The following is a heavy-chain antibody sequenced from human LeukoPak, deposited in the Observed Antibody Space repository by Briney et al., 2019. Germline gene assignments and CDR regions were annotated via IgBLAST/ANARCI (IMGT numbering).Heavy chain of an antibody. Sequence: ASVKVSCKASGYTFTGYYMHWVRQAPGQGLEWMGWINPNSGGTNYAQKFQGRVTITRDTSISTAYMDLSRLTSDDTAVYYCAREVGSIPNLKSWGQGTVVTVSS. CDR1: GYTFTGYY. CDR2: INPNSGGT. J-gene: IGHJ5*02. V-gene: IGHV1-2*02. D-gene: IGHD1-26*01. CDR3: AREVGSIPNLKS.